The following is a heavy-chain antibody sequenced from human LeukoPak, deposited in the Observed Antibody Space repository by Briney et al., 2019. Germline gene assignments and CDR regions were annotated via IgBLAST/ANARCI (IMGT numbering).Heavy chain of an antibody. CDR3: AKDPNGDYVGAFDF. J-gene: IGHJ3*01. D-gene: IGHD4-17*01. CDR2: IYYSGST. V-gene: IGHV4-59*11. Sequence: SETLSLTCTVSGGSISSHYWSWIRQPPGKGLEWIGYIYYSGSTNYNPSLKSRVTISVDTSKNQFSLKLSSVTAADTAVYYCAKDPNGDYVGAFDFWGQGTLVTVSS. CDR1: GGSISSHY.